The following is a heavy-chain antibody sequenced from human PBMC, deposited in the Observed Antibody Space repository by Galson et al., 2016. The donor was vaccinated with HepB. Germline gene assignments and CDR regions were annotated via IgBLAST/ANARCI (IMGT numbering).Heavy chain of an antibody. CDR1: GFTLSRHW. CDR2: IKQDGSEK. Sequence: SLRLSCAASGFTLSRHWMNWVRQAPGKGLEWVATIKQDGSEKYYVDSVKGRFTISRDNAKNSLYVQMYSLRVEDTAVYHCARDPIPYSSSWYWDYWGQGTLVTVSS. D-gene: IGHD6-13*01. J-gene: IGHJ4*02. V-gene: IGHV3-7*01. CDR3: ARDPIPYSSSWYWDY.